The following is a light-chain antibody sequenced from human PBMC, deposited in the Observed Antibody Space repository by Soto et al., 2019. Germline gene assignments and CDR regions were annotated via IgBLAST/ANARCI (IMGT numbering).Light chain of an antibody. CDR2: DGS. J-gene: IGKJ3*01. V-gene: IGKV1-6*01. CDR1: QDIRND. Sequence: AIQMTQSPSSLSASVGDRVTITCRASQDIRNDLGWYQQKPGKAPKLLIYDGSKLQSGVPSRFSGSVSGTDFTLTIDSLQSEDFAVYYCQQYNDWPPAFGPGTKVGIK. CDR3: QQYNDWPPA.